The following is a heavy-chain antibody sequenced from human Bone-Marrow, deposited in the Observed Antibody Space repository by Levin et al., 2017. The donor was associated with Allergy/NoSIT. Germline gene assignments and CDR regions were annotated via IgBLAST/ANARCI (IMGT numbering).Heavy chain of an antibody. CDR1: GVTFTNAW. Sequence: PGGSLRLSCAGSGVTFTNAWMSWVRQAPGKGLEWVGRIKSTTDGGTTEYAIPVKGRVTISRDDSKKTMFLQMNSLKTEDTAVYYCTTELRWSTVDLDYWGQGTLVTVSS. D-gene: IGHD4-23*01. CDR3: TTELRWSTVDLDY. J-gene: IGHJ4*02. V-gene: IGHV3-15*01. CDR2: IKSTTDGGTT.